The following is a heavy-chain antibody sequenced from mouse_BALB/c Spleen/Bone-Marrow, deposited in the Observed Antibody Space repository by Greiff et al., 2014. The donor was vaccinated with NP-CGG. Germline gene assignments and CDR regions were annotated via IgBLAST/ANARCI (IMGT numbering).Heavy chain of an antibody. J-gene: IGHJ4*01. V-gene: IGHV5-4*02. D-gene: IGHD2-14*01. Sequence: EVMLVESGGGLVKPGGSLKLSCAASGFTFSDYYMYWVRQTPEKRLEWVATFSDGGSYTYYPDSVKGRFTISRDIAKNNLYLQMSSLKSEDTAMYYCARDRGVQGYAMDYWGQGTSVTVSS. CDR1: GFTFSDYY. CDR3: ARDRGVQGYAMDY. CDR2: FSDGGSYT.